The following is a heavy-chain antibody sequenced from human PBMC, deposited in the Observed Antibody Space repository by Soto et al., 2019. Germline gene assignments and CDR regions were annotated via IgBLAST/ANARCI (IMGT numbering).Heavy chain of an antibody. CDR1: GFTFSSYA. CDR3: ARDLGGYSGSYCLGY. V-gene: IGHV3-30-3*01. CDR2: ISYDGSNK. D-gene: IGHD1-26*01. Sequence: QVQLVESGGGVVQPGRSLRLSCAASGFTFSSYAMHWVRQAPGKGLEWVAVISYDGSNKYYADSVKGRFTISRDNSKNTLYLQMNSLRAEDTAVYYCARDLGGYSGSYCLGYWGQGPLVTVSS. J-gene: IGHJ4*02.